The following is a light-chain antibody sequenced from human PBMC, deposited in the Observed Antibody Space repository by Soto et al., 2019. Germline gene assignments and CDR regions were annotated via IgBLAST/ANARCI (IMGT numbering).Light chain of an antibody. Sequence: QSALTQLDSVSGSPGQSITISCTGTSSDIGGYNYVSWYQQLPGKVPKLIIYDVSNRPSGVSDRFSGSKSGNAASLTISGLQAEYEADYYCSSYTSTSTLYVFGTGTKVTVL. V-gene: IGLV2-14*03. J-gene: IGLJ1*01. CDR1: SSDIGGYNY. CDR3: SSYTSTSTLYV. CDR2: DVS.